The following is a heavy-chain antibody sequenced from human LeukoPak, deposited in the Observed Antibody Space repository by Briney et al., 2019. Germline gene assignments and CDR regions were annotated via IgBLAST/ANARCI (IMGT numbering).Heavy chain of an antibody. CDR1: GYTLTEFS. J-gene: IGHJ4*02. Sequence: EASLKVSCKVSGYTLTEFSMHWVRQALGKGLEWMGGFDPEDGETIYAQKCQGRVTMTEDSSTDTAYMELSSLRSEDTAVYYCATGFRYVDYWGQGTLVTVSS. CDR3: ATGFRYVDY. CDR2: FDPEDGET. V-gene: IGHV1-24*01.